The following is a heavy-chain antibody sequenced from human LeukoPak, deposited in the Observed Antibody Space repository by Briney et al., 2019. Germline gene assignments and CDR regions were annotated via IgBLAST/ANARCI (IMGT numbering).Heavy chain of an antibody. CDR1: GFTFSSYG. CDR2: ISSSGSTI. D-gene: IGHD5-18*01. CDR3: ARDVGGYIYGYRPTELYWYFDL. V-gene: IGHV3-48*04. Sequence: GGSLRLSCAASGFTFSSYGMSWVRQAPGKGLEWVSYISSSGSTIYYADSVKGRFTISRDNAKNSLYLQMNSLRAEDTAVYYCARDVGGYIYGYRPTELYWYFDLWGRGTLVTVSS. J-gene: IGHJ2*01.